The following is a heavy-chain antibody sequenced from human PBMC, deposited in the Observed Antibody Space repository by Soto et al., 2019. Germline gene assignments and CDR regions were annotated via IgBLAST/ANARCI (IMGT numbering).Heavy chain of an antibody. CDR1: GFTFSSYS. CDR2: ISSSSTTI. J-gene: IGHJ4*02. D-gene: IGHD1-1*01. CDR3: ARAEQTGNLFYFDS. V-gene: IGHV3-48*01. Sequence: GGSLRLSCAASGFTFSSYSMNWVRQAPGKGLEWVSYISSSSTTIYYADSVKGRFTISRDNSKNTLYLQMDSLRAEDTALYYCARAEQTGNLFYFDSCGQGSLVTGSS.